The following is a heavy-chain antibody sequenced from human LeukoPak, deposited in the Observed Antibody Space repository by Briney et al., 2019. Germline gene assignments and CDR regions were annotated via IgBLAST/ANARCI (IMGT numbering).Heavy chain of an antibody. CDR2: TYYRSKWYN. Sequence: SQTLSLTCALSGDIFSSNSAAWNWIRQSPSRGLEWLGRTYYRSKWYNDYAVSVKSRITINPDTSKNQFSLQLNSVTPEDTAVYYCARGRYSGYDYGNWFDHWGQGTLVTVSS. CDR3: ARGRYSGYDYGNWFDH. V-gene: IGHV6-1*01. J-gene: IGHJ5*02. CDR1: GDIFSSNSAA. D-gene: IGHD5-12*01.